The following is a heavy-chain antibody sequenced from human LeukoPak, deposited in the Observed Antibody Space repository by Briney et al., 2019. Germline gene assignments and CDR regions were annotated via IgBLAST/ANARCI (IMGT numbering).Heavy chain of an antibody. CDR2: ISSSTSTI. D-gene: IGHD2-2*01. J-gene: IGHJ6*03. V-gene: IGHV3-48*01. CDR3: ARLPVVPAAIIYYYYYYMDV. CDR1: GFTFSSYS. Sequence: GGSLRLSCSASGFTFSSYSMNWVRQAPGKGLEWVSYISSSTSTIYDADSVKGRFTISRDNAKNSLYLQMNSLRAEDTAVYYCARLPVVPAAIIYYYYYYMDVWGKGTTVTVSS.